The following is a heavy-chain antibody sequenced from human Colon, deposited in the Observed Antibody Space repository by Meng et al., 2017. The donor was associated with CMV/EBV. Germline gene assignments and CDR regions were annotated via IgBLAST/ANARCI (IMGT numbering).Heavy chain of an antibody. CDR3: ARAALTKYQLPYYYYYYGMDV. D-gene: IGHD2-2*01. CDR2: IIPIFGTA. Sequence: YAISWVRQAPGQGLEWMVGIIPIFGTANYAQKFQGRVTITTDESTSTAYMELSSLRSENTAVYYCARAALTKYQLPYYYYYYGMDVWGQGTTVTVSS. V-gene: IGHV1-69*05. J-gene: IGHJ6*02. CDR1: YA.